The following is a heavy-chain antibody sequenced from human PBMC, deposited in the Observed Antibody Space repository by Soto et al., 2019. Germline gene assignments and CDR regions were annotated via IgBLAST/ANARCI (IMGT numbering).Heavy chain of an antibody. V-gene: IGHV5-51*01. D-gene: IGHD3-16*01. CDR3: ARTHIEGEREGLDF. Sequence: GESLKISCKGSGYRFSTYWIAWVLQMPGKGLEWMGIIYPGDSVTKYSPSFQGHVSISVDKSISTAFLQWSSLKAADTAMYYCARTHIEGEREGLDFWGQGTLVTVSS. CDR1: GYRFSTYW. J-gene: IGHJ5*01. CDR2: IYPGDSVT.